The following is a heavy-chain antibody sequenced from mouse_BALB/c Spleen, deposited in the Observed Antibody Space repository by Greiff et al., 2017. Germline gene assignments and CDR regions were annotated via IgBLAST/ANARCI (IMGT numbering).Heavy chain of an antibody. D-gene: IGHD2-1*01. Sequence: VQLQQSGAELVKPGASVKLSCTASGFNIKDTYMHWVKQRPEQGLEWIGRIDPANGNTKYDPKFQGKATITADKSSSTAYMQLSSLTSEDSAVYFCARYLYGNYLDVWGAGTTVTVSS. CDR2: IDPANGNT. CDR1: GFNIKDTY. CDR3: ARYLYGNYLDV. V-gene: IGHV14-3*02. J-gene: IGHJ1*01.